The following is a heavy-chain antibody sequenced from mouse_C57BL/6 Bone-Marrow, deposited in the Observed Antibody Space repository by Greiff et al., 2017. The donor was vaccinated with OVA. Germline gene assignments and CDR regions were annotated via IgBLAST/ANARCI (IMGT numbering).Heavy chain of an antibody. V-gene: IGHV3-6*01. J-gene: IGHJ3*01. Sequence: VQLKESGPGLVKPSQSLSLTCSVTGYSITSGYYWNWIRQFPGNKLEWMGYISYDGSNNYNPSLKNRISITRDTSKNQFFLKLNSVTTEDTATYYCAPYPSWFAYWGQGTLVTVSA. CDR1: GYSITSGYY. D-gene: IGHD5-1*01. CDR3: APYPSWFAY. CDR2: ISYDGSN.